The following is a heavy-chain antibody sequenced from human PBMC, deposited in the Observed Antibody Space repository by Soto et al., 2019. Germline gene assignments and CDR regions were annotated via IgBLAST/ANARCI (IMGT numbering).Heavy chain of an antibody. CDR3: ARVSDNGTRCFDR. CDR1: GGSIISCSFY. J-gene: IGHJ5*02. D-gene: IGHD2-8*01. CDR2: IHHNGNS. Sequence: LSLTCTVSGGSIISCSFYLICFRQPPGKGLEWIGYIHHNGNSYNNPSLRSRVNISLDTSKNQFSLNLTSVTAADKALYYCARVSDNGTRCFDRWGQGNMVTVSS. V-gene: IGHV4-31*03.